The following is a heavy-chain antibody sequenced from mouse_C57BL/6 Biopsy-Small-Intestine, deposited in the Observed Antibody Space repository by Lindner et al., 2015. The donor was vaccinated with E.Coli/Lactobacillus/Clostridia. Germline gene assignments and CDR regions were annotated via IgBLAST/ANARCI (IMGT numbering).Heavy chain of an antibody. CDR3: ASYYPGFAY. CDR1: GYTFTDYN. Sequence: VQLQESGPELVEPGASVKISCKASGYTFTDYNMDWVKQSHGKSLEWIGYIYPNNGGTGYNQKFKSKATLTVDKSSSTAYMELHSLTSEDSAVYYCASYYPGFAYWGQGTLVTVSA. D-gene: IGHD2-10*01. J-gene: IGHJ3*01. CDR2: IYPNNGGT. V-gene: IGHV1-34*02.